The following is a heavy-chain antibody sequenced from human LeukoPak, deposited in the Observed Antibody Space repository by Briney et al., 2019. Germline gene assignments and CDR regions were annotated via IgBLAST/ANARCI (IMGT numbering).Heavy chain of an antibody. CDR3: ASSFYNWNDGIAY. V-gene: IGHV4-4*07. D-gene: IGHD1-1*01. CDR2: IYTSGST. Sequence: SETLSLTCTVSGGSISSYYWSWIRQPAGKGLEWIGRIYTSGSTDYNPSLKSRVTMSVDTSKNQFSLKLSSVTAADTAVYYCASSFYNWNDGIAYWGQGTLVTVSS. J-gene: IGHJ4*02. CDR1: GGSISSYY.